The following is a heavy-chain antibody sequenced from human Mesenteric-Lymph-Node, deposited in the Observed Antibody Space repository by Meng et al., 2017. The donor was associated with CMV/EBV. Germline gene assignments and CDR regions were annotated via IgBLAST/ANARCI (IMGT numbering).Heavy chain of an antibody. D-gene: IGHD4-11*01. CDR2: IYSGAST. J-gene: IGHJ5*02. Sequence: GGSLRLSCAASGFTVSSNYMTWVRQAPGQGLGWVSVIYSGASTYYADSVTGRFTISRDISKNALYLQMDGLRAEDTAVYYCARLDYSNYASWFDPWGQGTLVTVSS. CDR1: GFTVSSNY. CDR3: ARLDYSNYASWFDP. V-gene: IGHV3-53*01.